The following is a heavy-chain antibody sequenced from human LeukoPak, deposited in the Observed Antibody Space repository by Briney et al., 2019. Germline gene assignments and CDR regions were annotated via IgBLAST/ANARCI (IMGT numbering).Heavy chain of an antibody. J-gene: IGHJ4*02. CDR1: GGSTSSYY. V-gene: IGHV4-4*07. D-gene: IGHD3-22*01. CDR3: ARVRYSDSSVLTRKRSYYFDY. CDR2: ISTSGST. Sequence: SETLSLTCTVSGGSTSSYYWSWIRQPAGKGLESIGHISTSGSTNYNPSLKSRVTMSVDTSKNQFSLKLSSVTAADTAVYYCARVRYSDSSVLTRKRSYYFDYWGQGTLVTVSS.